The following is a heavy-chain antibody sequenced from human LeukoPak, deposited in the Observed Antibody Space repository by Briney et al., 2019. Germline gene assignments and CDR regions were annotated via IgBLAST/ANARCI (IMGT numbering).Heavy chain of an antibody. Sequence: ASVKVSCKASGYTLTTYAMNWVRQAPGQGLEWMGWINTNTGNPTYAQGFTGRFVFSLDTSVSTAYLQISSLKAEDTAVYYCAKEGQYSSSWYLGYWGQGTLVTVSS. CDR1: GYTLTTYA. CDR2: INTNTGNP. CDR3: AKEGQYSSSWYLGY. J-gene: IGHJ4*02. V-gene: IGHV7-4-1*02. D-gene: IGHD6-13*01.